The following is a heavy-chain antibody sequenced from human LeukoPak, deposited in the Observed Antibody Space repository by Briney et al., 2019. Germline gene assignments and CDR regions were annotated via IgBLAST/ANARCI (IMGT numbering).Heavy chain of an antibody. CDR1: GYTFINCG. CDR3: ARGAYCGGDCSSSDAFDI. Sequence: ASMKVSCKASGYTFINCGVSWVRQAPGQGLEWMGWISAYNGNTNYAQNLQGRVTMTTDTSTSTGYLELRSLRSDDTAVYYCARGAYCGGDCSSSDAFDIWGQGTMVTVSS. CDR2: ISAYNGNT. V-gene: IGHV1-18*01. J-gene: IGHJ3*02. D-gene: IGHD2-21*02.